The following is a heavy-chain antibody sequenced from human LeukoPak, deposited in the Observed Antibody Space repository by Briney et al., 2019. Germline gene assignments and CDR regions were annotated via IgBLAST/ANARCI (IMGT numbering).Heavy chain of an antibody. CDR1: GFTFSSYA. D-gene: IGHD3-10*01. CDR2: ISSSSSYI. CDR3: AKSNGYGLVDI. Sequence: PGGSLRLSCAASGFTFSSYAMSWVRQAPGKGLEWVSSISSSSSYIYYADSVKGRFTISRDNSKNTLYMQMNSLRAADTAVYYCAKSNGYGLVDIWGQGTMVTVSS. J-gene: IGHJ3*02. V-gene: IGHV3-23*01.